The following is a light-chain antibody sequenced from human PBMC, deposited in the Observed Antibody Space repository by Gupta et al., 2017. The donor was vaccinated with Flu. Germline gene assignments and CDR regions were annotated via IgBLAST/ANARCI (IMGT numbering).Light chain of an antibody. V-gene: IGKV3D-15*01. Sequence: PGERATLSCRTSQSVRSNLAWLQQKPGRAPRLLIYNASTRATDIPARFSGSGYGTEFTLTITSRQSEDCAVYYCQQYHNWPPLTFGEGTKVEIK. CDR3: QQYHNWPPLT. CDR1: QSVRSN. J-gene: IGKJ4*01. CDR2: NAS.